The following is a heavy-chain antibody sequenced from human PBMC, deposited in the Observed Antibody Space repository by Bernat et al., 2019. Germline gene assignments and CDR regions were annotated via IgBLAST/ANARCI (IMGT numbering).Heavy chain of an antibody. J-gene: IGHJ4*02. D-gene: IGHD3-10*01. CDR1: GFTFSSYW. CDR2: INNDGSST. V-gene: IGHV3-74*01. Sequence: EVQLVESGGGLVQPGGSLRLSCAASGFTFSSYWMHWVRQAPGKRLVWVSRINNDGSSTNYADSVKGRFTISRDNAKNTLYLQMNSLRAEDTAVYYCVRRHYASEAYYNEPYGHWGQGTLVTVSS. CDR3: VRRHYASEAYYNEPYGH.